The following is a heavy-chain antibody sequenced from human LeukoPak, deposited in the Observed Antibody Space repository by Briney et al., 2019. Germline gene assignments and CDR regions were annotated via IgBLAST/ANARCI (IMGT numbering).Heavy chain of an antibody. V-gene: IGHV3-7*03. CDR1: GFTFNDYW. D-gene: IGHD3-9*01. CDR2: IKQDGGEK. J-gene: IGHJ1*01. CDR3: ARVRLANTPEFFQH. Sequence: GGSLRLSCAASGFTFNDYWMSWVRQAPGKGLEWVASIKQDGGEKGYVDSVKGRFTISRDNTENSLYLQMNSLGAEDTALYYCARVRLANTPEFFQHWGQGTLVTVSS.